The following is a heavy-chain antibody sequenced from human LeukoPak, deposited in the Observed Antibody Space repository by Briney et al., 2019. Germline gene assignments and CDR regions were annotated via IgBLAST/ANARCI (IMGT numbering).Heavy chain of an antibody. CDR1: GFIFSNFG. CDR3: ARDDAGFCDY. V-gene: IGHV3-30*03. D-gene: IGHD3-3*01. CDR2: ISDDGSKK. Sequence: GRSLRLSCSVSGFIFSNFGMHSVRQTPGKGLEWVAVISDDGSKKYSADSVKGRFTISRDNSKNTLYLQMNSLRAEDTAVYYCARDDAGFCDYWGQGTPVTVSS. J-gene: IGHJ4*02.